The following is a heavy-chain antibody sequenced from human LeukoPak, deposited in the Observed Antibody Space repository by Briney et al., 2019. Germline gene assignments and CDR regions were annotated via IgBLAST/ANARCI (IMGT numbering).Heavy chain of an antibody. J-gene: IGHJ6*03. V-gene: IGHV4-4*07. CDR1: GGSISSYY. Sequence: SETLSLTCTVSGGSISSYYWSWIRQPAGKGLEWIGRIYTSGSTNYNPSLKSRVTISVDTSKNQFSLKLSSVTAADTAVYYCARVKYGDYFNYYYYYMDVWGKGTTVTVSS. CDR2: IYTSGST. CDR3: ARVKYGDYFNYYYYYMDV. D-gene: IGHD4-17*01.